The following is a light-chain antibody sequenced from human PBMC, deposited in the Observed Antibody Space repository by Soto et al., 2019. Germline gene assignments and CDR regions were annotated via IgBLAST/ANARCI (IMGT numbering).Light chain of an antibody. CDR1: SSDVGGYNY. J-gene: IGLJ2*01. Sequence: QSALTQPASVSGSLGQSITISCTGTSSDVGGYNYVSWYQQHPGKAPKLMIYEVTNRPSGVSNRFSGSNSGNTASLTISGLQADDEADYYCSSYTSNSTHVVFGGETKLTVL. CDR2: EVT. V-gene: IGLV2-14*01. CDR3: SSYTSNSTHVV.